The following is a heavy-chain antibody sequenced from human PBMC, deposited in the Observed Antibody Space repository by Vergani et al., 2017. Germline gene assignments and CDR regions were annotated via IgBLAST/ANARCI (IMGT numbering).Heavy chain of an antibody. J-gene: IGHJ6*02. V-gene: IGHV3-23*01. Sequence: EVQLLESGGDLVQPGGSLRLSCAASGFTFNHYAMNWVRQAPGKGLEWVSGISGSGGSTYYAGSVKGRVTISRDRSKNTLYLQMYSLRAGDTAVYYCAKANPRNSGYDYLYYYHAMDVWGQGTTVIVSS. CDR1: GFTFNHYA. CDR2: ISGSGGST. D-gene: IGHD5-12*01. CDR3: AKANPRNSGYDYLYYYHAMDV.